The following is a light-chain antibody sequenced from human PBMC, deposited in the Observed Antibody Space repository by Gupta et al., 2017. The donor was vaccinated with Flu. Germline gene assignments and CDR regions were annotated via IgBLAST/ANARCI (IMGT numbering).Light chain of an antibody. Sequence: DIQMILSPSSLTASIGDRVTITCWTSQTISGYLNWYQQKPGKAPNVLIYAASVLQRGGPARFSGSGSGTDFTLTISSLQPEDFATYYCQHSGTFGPGTKVDI. J-gene: IGKJ3*01. CDR1: QTISGY. V-gene: IGKV1-39*01. CDR2: AAS. CDR3: QHSGT.